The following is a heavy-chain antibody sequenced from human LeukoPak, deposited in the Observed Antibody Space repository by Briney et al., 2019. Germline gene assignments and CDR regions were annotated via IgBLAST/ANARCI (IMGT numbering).Heavy chain of an antibody. V-gene: IGHV1-69*13. D-gene: IGHD2-15*01. Sequence: GASVKVSCKASGGTFSSYAISWVRQAPGQGLEWMGGIIPIFGTANYAQKFQGRVTITADESTSTAYMELSSLRSDDRAVYYCASPPADAYCSGGNCYSPLAYWGQGTLLTVSS. CDR2: IIPIFGTA. J-gene: IGHJ4*02. CDR3: ASPPADAYCSGGNCYSPLAY. CDR1: GGTFSSYA.